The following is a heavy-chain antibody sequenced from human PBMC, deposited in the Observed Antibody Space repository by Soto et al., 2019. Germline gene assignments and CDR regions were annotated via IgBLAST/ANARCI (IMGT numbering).Heavy chain of an antibody. J-gene: IGHJ6*02. CDR3: ARDPPVYSYGMDV. Sequence: QVQLQQSGPGLVKPSQTLSLTCAISGDSVSSNSAVWNWIRQSPSRGLEWLGGTYYRSKWYNDCAVSVKSRIXXSXDXXKNQFSLQLNSVTPEDTAVYYCARDPPVYSYGMDVWGQGTTVTVSS. V-gene: IGHV6-1*01. CDR2: TYYRSKWYN. CDR1: GDSVSSNSAV.